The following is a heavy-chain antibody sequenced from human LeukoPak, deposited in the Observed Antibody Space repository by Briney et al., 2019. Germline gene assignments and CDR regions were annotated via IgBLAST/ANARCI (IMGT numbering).Heavy chain of an antibody. J-gene: IGHJ4*02. D-gene: IGHD3-3*01. V-gene: IGHV1-2*02. CDR3: ARDLGYSRRYYDFSD. CDR2: INPDSGGT. CDR1: GYTFTSYA. Sequence: ASVTVSCKASGYTFTSYAMNWVRQAPGQGLEWMGWINPDSGGTNYAQKFQGRVTMTRDTSITTAYMELSRLTSDDTAVYYCARDLGYSRRYYDFSDWGQGTLVTVSS.